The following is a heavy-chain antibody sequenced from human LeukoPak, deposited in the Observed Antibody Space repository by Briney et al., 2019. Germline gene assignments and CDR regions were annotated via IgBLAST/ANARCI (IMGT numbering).Heavy chain of an antibody. V-gene: IGHV4-59*05. CDR2: IYYSGST. Sequence: SETLSLTCSVSGGSISSYYWSWIRQPPGKGLEWIGSIYYSGSTYYNPSLKSRVTISVDTSKNQFSLKLSSVTAADTAVYYCASPYSSSWYRDYWGQGTLVTVFS. J-gene: IGHJ4*02. D-gene: IGHD6-13*01. CDR3: ASPYSSSWYRDY. CDR1: GGSISSYY.